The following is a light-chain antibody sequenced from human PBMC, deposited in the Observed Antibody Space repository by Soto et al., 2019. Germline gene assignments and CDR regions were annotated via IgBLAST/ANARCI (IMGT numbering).Light chain of an antibody. V-gene: IGKV3-20*01. J-gene: IGKJ2*01. CDR1: QRISSNF. Sequence: VLTQSPGTLSLSQGERGTLSCRASQRISSNFVAWYQQKPGLAPRLLIFSASKRAPGTPDRFSGSASGTDSLSGCGSGTDFPLTIRRLEPEDFAVYSSHLYGSSLLPDTFGQGTKLEIK. CDR2: SAS. CDR3: HLYGSSLLPDT.